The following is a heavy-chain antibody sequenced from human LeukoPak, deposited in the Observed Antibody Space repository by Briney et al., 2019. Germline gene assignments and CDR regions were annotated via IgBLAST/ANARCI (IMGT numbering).Heavy chain of an antibody. CDR1: GFTFSSYA. J-gene: IGHJ3*02. CDR3: ATFTGYCSSTSCNDAFDI. D-gene: IGHD2-2*01. Sequence: QSGGSLRLSCAASGFTFSSYAMSWVRQAPGKGLEWVSAISGSGGSTYYADSVKGRFTISRDNSKNTLYLQMNSLRAEDTAVYYCATFTGYCSSTSCNDAFDIWGQGTMVTVSS. V-gene: IGHV3-23*01. CDR2: ISGSGGST.